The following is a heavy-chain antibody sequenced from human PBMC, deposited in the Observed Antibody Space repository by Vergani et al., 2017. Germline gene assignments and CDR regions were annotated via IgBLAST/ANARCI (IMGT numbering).Heavy chain of an antibody. J-gene: IGHJ3*02. CDR1: GFTFSSYS. CDR2: ISSSSSYI. V-gene: IGHV3-21*01. CDR3: ARGGTGSSWQRMDAFDI. D-gene: IGHD6-13*01. Sequence: EVQLVESGGGLVQPGGSLRLSCAASGFTFSSYSMNWVRQAPGKGLEWVSSISSSSSYIYYADSVKGRFTISRDNAKNSLYLQMNSLRAEDTAVYYCARGGTGSSWQRMDAFDIWGQGTMVTVSS.